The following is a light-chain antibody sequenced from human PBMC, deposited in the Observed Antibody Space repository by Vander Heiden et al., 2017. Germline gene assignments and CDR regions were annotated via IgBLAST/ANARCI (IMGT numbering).Light chain of an antibody. Sequence: AIQMTQSPSSLSASVGDRVTITCRASPDIGNDLTWYQQKPVKAPKFLISAVTSLEGGVASRFRGSGLGTDFTLTITILQPEDSATYYCLQDHVFPWTLGQWTKVEVK. CDR2: AVT. CDR1: PDIGND. V-gene: IGKV1-6*01. CDR3: LQDHVFPWT. J-gene: IGKJ1*01.